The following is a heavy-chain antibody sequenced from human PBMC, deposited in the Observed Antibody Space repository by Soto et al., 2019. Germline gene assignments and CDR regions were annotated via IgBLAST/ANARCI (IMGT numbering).Heavy chain of an antibody. V-gene: IGHV1-18*01. CDR2: ISAYNGNT. CDR1: VFTSIRSG. D-gene: IGHD3-16*02. J-gene: IGHJ3*02. CDR3: ARDHYDYXWGSYRSPTHDAFDI. Sequence: VASVRVSCMASVFTSIRSGISWVRPAPGQGPEWMGWISAYNGNTNYAQKLQGRVTMTTDTSTSTAYMELRSLRSDDTAVYYCARDHYDYXWGSYRSPTHDAFDIWGQGTMVTVSS.